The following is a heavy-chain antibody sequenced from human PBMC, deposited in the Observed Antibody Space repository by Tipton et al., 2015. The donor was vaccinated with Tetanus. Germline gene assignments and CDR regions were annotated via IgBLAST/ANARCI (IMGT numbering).Heavy chain of an antibody. V-gene: IGHV5-51*01. CDR2: VDPRDSQA. D-gene: IGHD2-15*01. J-gene: IGHJ2*01. CDR1: GYNFSHYS. CDR3: ARRRSAVLGGSYHWYFDL. Sequence: QLVQSGAEVGKPGESLKISCQGSGYNFSHYSIGWVRQLPGGGLEWMGIVDPRDSQATYGPSFQGQVTLSADRSINVAYLQWGSLKASDTGLYYCARRRSAVLGGSYHWYFDLWGRGTLVTVSS.